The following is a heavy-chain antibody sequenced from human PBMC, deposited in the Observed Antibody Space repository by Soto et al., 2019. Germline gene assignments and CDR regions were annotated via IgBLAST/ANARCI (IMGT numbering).Heavy chain of an antibody. J-gene: IGHJ5*02. V-gene: IGHV3-64D*06. CDR2: ISSNGDST. CDR1: GFTFSMFS. D-gene: IGHD4-17*01. Sequence: SLRLSCSASGFTFSMFSMHWVRQAPGKGLEYVSGISSNGDSTYYTDSVKGRFTISRDNSKNTLYLQMSSLRAVDTAVYFCVHPRSTVQVPPTWGQGTLVTVSS. CDR3: VHPRSTVQVPPT.